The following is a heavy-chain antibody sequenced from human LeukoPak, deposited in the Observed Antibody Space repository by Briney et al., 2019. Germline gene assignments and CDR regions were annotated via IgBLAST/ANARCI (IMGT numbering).Heavy chain of an antibody. D-gene: IGHD6-19*01. J-gene: IGHJ5*02. CDR1: GGSISSYY. V-gene: IGHV4-59*01. CDR2: IYYSGST. Sequence: SETLSLTCTVSGGSISSYYWSWIRQPPGKGLEWIGYIYYSGSTNYNPSLKSRVTISVDTSKNQFSLKLSSVTAADTAVYYCARTQAGYSSGWYSFWFDPWGQGTLVTVSP. CDR3: ARTQAGYSSGWYSFWFDP.